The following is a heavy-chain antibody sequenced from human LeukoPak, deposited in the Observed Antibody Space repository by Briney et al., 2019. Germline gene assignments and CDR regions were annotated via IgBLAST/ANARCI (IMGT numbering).Heavy chain of an antibody. D-gene: IGHD3-9*01. CDR2: IYHSGST. CDR3: ARVDGSYDILTGSYYYYYMDV. V-gene: IGHV4-38-2*01. CDR1: GYSISSGYY. J-gene: IGHJ6*03. Sequence: SSETLSLTCAVSGYSISSGYYWGWIRQPPGKGLEWIGSIYHSGSTYYNPSLKSRVTISVDTSKNQFSLKLSSVTAADTAVYYCARVDGSYDILTGSYYYYYMDVWGKGTTVTVSS.